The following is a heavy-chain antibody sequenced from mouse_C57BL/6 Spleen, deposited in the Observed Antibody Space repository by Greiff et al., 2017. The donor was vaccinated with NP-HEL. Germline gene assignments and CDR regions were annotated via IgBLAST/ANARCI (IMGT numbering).Heavy chain of an antibody. J-gene: IGHJ2*01. CDR3: ARGVDSSGYVSFDY. Sequence: VQLQQSGAELVKPGASVKMSCKASGYTFTSYWITWVKQRPGQGLEWIGDIYPGSGSTNYNEKFKSKATLTVDTSSSTAYMQLSSLTSEDSAVYYCARGVDSSGYVSFDYWGQGTTLTVSS. CDR1: GYTFTSYW. V-gene: IGHV1-55*01. D-gene: IGHD3-2*02. CDR2: IYPGSGST.